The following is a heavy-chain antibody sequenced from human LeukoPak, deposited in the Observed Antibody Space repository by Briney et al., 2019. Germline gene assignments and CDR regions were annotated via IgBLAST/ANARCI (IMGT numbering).Heavy chain of an antibody. D-gene: IGHD6-13*01. J-gene: IGHJ4*02. CDR1: GYTFTGYY. Sequence: ASVKVSCKASGYTFTGYYIYWVRQAPGQGPEWMGWINPNSGGTNYAQKFQGRVTMTREMSISTAYMELSRLRSDDTAVYYCARGQQLASNWGQGTLVTVSS. CDR3: ARGQQLASN. V-gene: IGHV1-2*02. CDR2: INPNSGGT.